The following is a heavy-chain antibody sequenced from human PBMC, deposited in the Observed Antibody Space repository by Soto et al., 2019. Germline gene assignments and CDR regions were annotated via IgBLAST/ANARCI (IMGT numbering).Heavy chain of an antibody. CDR3: ARDSTLYYDSSGYTDY. CDR2: KKQDASEK. CDR1: GFTFSSYW. D-gene: IGHD3-22*01. J-gene: IGHJ4*02. V-gene: IGHV3-7*03. Sequence: GSLRLSCAASGFTFSSYWMSWVRQAQGKGLEWVANKKQDASEKYYVESVKGRFTISRDNAKNSLYLQMNSLRADDTAVYYCARDSTLYYDSSGYTDYWGQGTLVTVSS.